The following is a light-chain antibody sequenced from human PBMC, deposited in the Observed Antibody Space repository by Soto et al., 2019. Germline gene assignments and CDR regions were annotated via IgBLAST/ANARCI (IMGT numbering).Light chain of an antibody. CDR2: GAS. CDR1: QSVDRNF. CDR3: QQRNIWPPVT. V-gene: IGKV3D-20*02. Sequence: EIVLTQSPGTLSLSPGESATLSCRASQSVDRNFLAWFQHKPGQAPRLLIYGASSRAAGIPARFSGSGSGTDFTLTISSLEPEDSAVYYCQQRNIWPPVTFGQGTRLEIK. J-gene: IGKJ5*01.